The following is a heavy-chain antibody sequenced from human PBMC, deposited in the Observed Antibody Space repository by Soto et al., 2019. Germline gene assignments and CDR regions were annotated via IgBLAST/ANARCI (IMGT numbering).Heavy chain of an antibody. Sequence: QVQLQQWGAGLLKPSETLSLTCAVYGGSFSGYYWSWIRQPPGKGLEWIGEINHSGSTNYNPSLKSRVTISVDTSKNQFSLELSSVTAADTTVYFCARAGSSSGWYRWKNYFDYWGQGTLVTVSS. CDR3: ARAGSSSGWYRWKNYFDY. CDR1: GGSFSGYY. J-gene: IGHJ4*02. D-gene: IGHD6-19*01. CDR2: INHSGST. V-gene: IGHV4-34*01.